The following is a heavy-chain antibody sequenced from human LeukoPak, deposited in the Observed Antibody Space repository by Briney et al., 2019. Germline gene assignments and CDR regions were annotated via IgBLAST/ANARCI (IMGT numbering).Heavy chain of an antibody. CDR3: VSFYETY. D-gene: IGHD2-2*01. CDR1: GNYW. CDR2: INSDGSWT. Sequence: GGSLRLSCAASGNYWMHWVRQAPGKGVAWVSHINSDGSWTSYADSVKGRFTISKDNVKNTVYLQMNNLRAEDTAVYYCVSFYETYWGRGTLVTVSS. V-gene: IGHV3-74*01. J-gene: IGHJ4*02.